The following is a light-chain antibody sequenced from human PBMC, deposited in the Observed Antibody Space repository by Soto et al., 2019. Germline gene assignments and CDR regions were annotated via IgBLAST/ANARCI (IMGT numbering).Light chain of an antibody. V-gene: IGKV3-15*01. Sequence: EIVMTQSPATLSVSPGERATLSCRASQSVSSKLAWYQQKPCQAHRLLIYGASTRATGIPARFSGSGSGTEFTLTISSLQSEDFAVYYCQQYNNWPPWTFGQGTKVDIK. J-gene: IGKJ1*01. CDR1: QSVSSK. CDR2: GAS. CDR3: QQYNNWPPWT.